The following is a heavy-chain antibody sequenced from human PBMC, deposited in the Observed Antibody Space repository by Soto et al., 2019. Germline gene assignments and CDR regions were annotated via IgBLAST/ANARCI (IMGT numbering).Heavy chain of an antibody. CDR1: GYSISSGYY. J-gene: IGHJ4*02. CDR3: AWSSSFTPFDY. V-gene: IGHV4-38-2*01. CDR2: IYHSGST. Sequence: KPSETLSLTCAVSGYSISSGYYWGWIRQPPGKGLEWIGSIYHSGSTYYNPSLKSRVTISVDTSKNQFSLKLSSVTAADTAVYYCAWSSSFTPFDYWGQGTLVTVSS. D-gene: IGHD6-13*01.